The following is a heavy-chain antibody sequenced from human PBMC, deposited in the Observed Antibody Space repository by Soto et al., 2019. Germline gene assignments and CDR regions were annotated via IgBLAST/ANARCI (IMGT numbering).Heavy chain of an antibody. CDR2: ISTSGTT. D-gene: IGHD6-19*01. J-gene: IGHJ5*02. V-gene: IGHV4-4*07. Sequence: SETLSVTCTVSGASISSYFWTWIRQPAGKGLDWIGRISTSGTTNYNPSLKSRVTMSVDTSKNHFSLNLSSVTAADTAVYYCAREAGPDRWFDPWGQGTLVTVSS. CDR1: GASISSYF. CDR3: AREAGPDRWFDP.